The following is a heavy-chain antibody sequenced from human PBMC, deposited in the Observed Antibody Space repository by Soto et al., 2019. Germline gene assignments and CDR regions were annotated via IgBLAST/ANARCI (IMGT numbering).Heavy chain of an antibody. CDR3: ATEFLGASEEYYFDY. V-gene: IGHV1-24*01. CDR1: GYTLTELS. D-gene: IGHD1-26*01. Sequence: GASVKVSCKVSGYTLTELSMHWVRQAPGKGLEWMGNFDPEDGETIYAQKFQGRVTMTEDTSTDTAYMELSSLRSEDTAVYYCATEFLGASEEYYFDYWGQGTLVTVSS. CDR2: FDPEDGET. J-gene: IGHJ4*02.